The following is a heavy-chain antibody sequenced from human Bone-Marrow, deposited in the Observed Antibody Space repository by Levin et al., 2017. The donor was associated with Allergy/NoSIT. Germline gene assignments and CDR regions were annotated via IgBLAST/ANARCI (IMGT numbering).Heavy chain of an antibody. Sequence: KGLEWVSVISGDGSKTNTADSVEGRFTISRDNSNNTLYLQMNSLRAEDTAIYYCAKTIVASSLTLNYFFGMDVWGLGTTVAVSS. V-gene: IGHV3-23*01. D-gene: IGHD2-15*01. CDR3: AKTIVASSLTLNYFFGMDV. CDR2: ISGDGSKT. J-gene: IGHJ6*02.